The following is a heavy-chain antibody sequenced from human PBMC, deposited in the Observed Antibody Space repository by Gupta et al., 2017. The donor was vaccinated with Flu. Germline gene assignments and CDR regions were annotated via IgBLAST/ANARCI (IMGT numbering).Heavy chain of an antibody. J-gene: IGHJ4*02. D-gene: IGHD6-13*01. V-gene: IGHV3-23*01. CDR1: GITFSDYA. CDR2: VGAGGDRT. Sequence: EVQLLESGGGVVQPGESMRLSCVVSGITFSDYAMNWVRQAPGKGLEWLSTVGAGGDRTYYADSVMGRFTISRDNAKNTIYLQMNSLRGDDTAVYYWTKDRSGNPAIDYWGQGALVTVS. CDR3: TKDRSGNPAIDY.